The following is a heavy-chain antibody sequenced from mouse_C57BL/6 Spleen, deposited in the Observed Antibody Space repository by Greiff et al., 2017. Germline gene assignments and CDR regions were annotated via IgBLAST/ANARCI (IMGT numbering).Heavy chain of an antibody. CDR2: INPSTGGT. V-gene: IGHV1-42*01. CDR1: GYSFTGYY. D-gene: IGHD1-1*01. Sequence: VQLKQSGPELVKPGASVKISCKASGYSFTGYYMNWVKQSPEKSLEWIGEINPSTGGTTYNQKFKAKATLTVDKSSSTAYMQLKSLTSEDSAVYYCARSGGSSFLDYWGQGTTLTVSS. J-gene: IGHJ2*01. CDR3: ARSGGSSFLDY.